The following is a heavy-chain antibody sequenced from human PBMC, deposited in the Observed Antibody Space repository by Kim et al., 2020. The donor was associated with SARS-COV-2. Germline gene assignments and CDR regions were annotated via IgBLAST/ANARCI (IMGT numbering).Heavy chain of an antibody. V-gene: IGHV3-73*01. CDR2: IRSKANSYAT. J-gene: IGHJ6*02. Sequence: GGSLRLSCAASGFTFSGSAMHWVRQASGKGLEWVGRIRSKANSYATAYAASVKGRFTISRDDSKNTAYLQMNSLKTEDTAVYYCTRHGYYDFWSGKYGMDVWGQGTTVTVSS. D-gene: IGHD3-3*01. CDR3: TRHGYYDFWSGKYGMDV. CDR1: GFTFSGSA.